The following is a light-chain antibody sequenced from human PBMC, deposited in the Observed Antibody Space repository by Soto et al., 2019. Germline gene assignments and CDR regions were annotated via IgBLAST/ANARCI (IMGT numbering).Light chain of an antibody. Sequence: AIQMTQSPSSLSASVGDRVTITCRASQGTRNDLAWYQQKPGKAPKLLIYTASSLQSGVPSRFSGSGSGTDFTLTISSLQPEDFATYYCLQDYNYWTFGQGTKVEIK. CDR1: QGTRND. J-gene: IGKJ1*01. CDR3: LQDYNYWT. V-gene: IGKV1-6*01. CDR2: TAS.